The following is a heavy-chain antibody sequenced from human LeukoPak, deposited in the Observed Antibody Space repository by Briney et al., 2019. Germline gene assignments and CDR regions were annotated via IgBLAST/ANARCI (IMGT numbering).Heavy chain of an antibody. CDR3: ARGRVGAITFDY. CDR2: INPNSGGT. V-gene: IGHV1-2*06. CDR1: GYTFTGYC. J-gene: IGHJ4*02. D-gene: IGHD1-26*01. Sequence: ASVKVSCKASGYTFTGYCMHWVRQAPGQGLEWMGRINPNSGGTNYAQKFQGRVTMTRDTSISTAYMELSRLRSDDTAVYYCARGRVGAITFDYWGQGTLVTVSS.